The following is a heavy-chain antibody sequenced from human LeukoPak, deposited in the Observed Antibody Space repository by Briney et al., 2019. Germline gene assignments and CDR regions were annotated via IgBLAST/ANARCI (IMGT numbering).Heavy chain of an antibody. Sequence: GGSLRLSCAASGFTFSSYGMSWVRQAPGKGLEWVSSISSSSSYIYYADSMKGRFTISRDNAKNSLYLQMNSLRAEDTAVYYCARVAVVGYCSGGSCFYYMDVWGKGTTVTVSS. J-gene: IGHJ6*03. D-gene: IGHD2-15*01. V-gene: IGHV3-21*01. CDR2: ISSSSSYI. CDR3: ARVAVVGYCSGGSCFYYMDV. CDR1: GFTFSSYG.